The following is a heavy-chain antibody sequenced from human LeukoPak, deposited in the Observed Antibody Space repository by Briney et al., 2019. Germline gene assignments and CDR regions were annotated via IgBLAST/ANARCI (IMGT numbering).Heavy chain of an antibody. CDR2: ISGYNGNT. V-gene: IGHV1-18*01. CDR3: ARATVVVVINWFDP. D-gene: IGHD4-23*01. CDR1: GYTFTSYG. Sequence: ASVKVSCKTSGYTFTSYGISWVRQAPGQGLEWMGWISGYNGNTNYAPKFQGRVTMTTDTSTSTAYMEPRSLRSDDTAVYYCARATVVVVINWFDPWGQGTLVTVSS. J-gene: IGHJ5*02.